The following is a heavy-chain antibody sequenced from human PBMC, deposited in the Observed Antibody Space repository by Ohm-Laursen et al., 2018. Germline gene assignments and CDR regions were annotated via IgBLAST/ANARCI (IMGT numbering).Heavy chain of an antibody. CDR1: GFTLARFW. J-gene: IGHJ4*02. V-gene: IGHV3-7*01. CDR3: AHDERAGVTSSS. Sequence: SLRLSCAASGFTLARFWMKWVRQTPGKGLEWVANMNHDGSLINYADSVKGRFTISRDNAKNAVYLQMDSLRLEDTAVYYCAHDERAGVTSSSWGQGTLVTVSS. CDR2: MNHDGSLI. D-gene: IGHD2-21*02.